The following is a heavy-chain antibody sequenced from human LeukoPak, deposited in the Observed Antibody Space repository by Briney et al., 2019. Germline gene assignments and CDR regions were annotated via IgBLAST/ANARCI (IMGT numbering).Heavy chain of an antibody. CDR1: GFTLSSYS. J-gene: IGHJ5*02. Sequence: GGSLRLSCAASGFTLSSYSMNWVRQAPGKGMEWVSYISSSSSTIYYADSVKGRFTISRDNAKNSLYLQMNSLRAEDTAVYYCARAELDWFDHWGQGTLVTVSS. CDR3: ARAELDWFDH. CDR2: ISSSSSTI. V-gene: IGHV3-48*01. D-gene: IGHD3-10*01.